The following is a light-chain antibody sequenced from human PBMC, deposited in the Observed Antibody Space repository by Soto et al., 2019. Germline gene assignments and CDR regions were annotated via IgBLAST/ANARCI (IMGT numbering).Light chain of an antibody. CDR2: DVS. CDR1: SSDVGGYNY. J-gene: IGLJ2*01. CDR3: CSYAGSLFVV. Sequence: QLVLTQPRSVSGSPGQSVTISCTGTSSDVGGYNYVSWYQQHPGKAPKLMIYDVSKRPSGVPDRFSGSKSGNTASLTISGLQAEDEADYYCCSYAGSLFVVFGGGTQLTVL. V-gene: IGLV2-11*01.